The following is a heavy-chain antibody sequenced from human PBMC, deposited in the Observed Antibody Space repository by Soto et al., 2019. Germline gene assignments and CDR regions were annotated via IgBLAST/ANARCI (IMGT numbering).Heavy chain of an antibody. J-gene: IGHJ4*02. Sequence: QVQLVESGGGVVQPGRSLRLSCPASGFTFSSYGMHWVRQAPGKGLEWVAVISYDGSNKYYADSVKGRFIISRDNSKNTLYLQMNSLRAEDTAVYYCAKGPDIVVVPAAPSRVDYWGQGTLVTVSS. CDR1: GFTFSSYG. CDR2: ISYDGSNK. V-gene: IGHV3-30*18. D-gene: IGHD2-2*01. CDR3: AKGPDIVVVPAAPSRVDY.